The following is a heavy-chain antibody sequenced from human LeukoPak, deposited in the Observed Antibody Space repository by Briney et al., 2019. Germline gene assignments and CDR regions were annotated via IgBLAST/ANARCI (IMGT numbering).Heavy chain of an antibody. CDR1: GYNFRNFG. Sequence: WASVKVSCKASGYNFRNFGIIWVRQAPGQGLEWMGWISAYNGNTNYAQKLQGRVTMTTDTSTSTAYMELRSLRSDDTAVYYCARVSGTYSSWGVYYYYYMDVWGKGTTVTVSS. J-gene: IGHJ6*03. CDR2: ISAYNGNT. V-gene: IGHV1-18*01. D-gene: IGHD6-6*01. CDR3: ARVSGTYSSWGVYYYYYMDV.